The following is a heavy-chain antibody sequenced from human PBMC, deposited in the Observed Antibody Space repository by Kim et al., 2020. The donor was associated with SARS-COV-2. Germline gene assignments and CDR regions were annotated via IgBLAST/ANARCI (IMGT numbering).Heavy chain of an antibody. CDR1: GFTFSSYG. J-gene: IGHJ4*02. V-gene: IGHV3-33*06. CDR2: IWYDGSNK. CDR3: AKEASGAYSDY. D-gene: IGHD3-16*01. Sequence: GGSLRLSCAASGFTFSSYGMHWVRQAPGKGLEWVAVIWYDGSNKYYADSVKCRFTISRDNSKNTLYLQMNSLRAEDTAVYSCAKEASGAYSDYWGQGTL.